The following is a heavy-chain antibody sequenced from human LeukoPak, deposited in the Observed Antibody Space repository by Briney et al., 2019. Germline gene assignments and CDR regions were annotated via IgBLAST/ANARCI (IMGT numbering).Heavy chain of an antibody. CDR3: ASVGHEDIVVVPAAMGVAFDI. D-gene: IGHD2-2*01. V-gene: IGHV1-69*06. CDR2: IIPVFGTA. CDR1: GYTFTGYY. Sequence: GASVKVSCKASGYTFTGYYMHWVRQAPGQGLEWMGGIIPVFGTANYAQKFQGRVTITADKSTSTAYMELSSLRSEDTAVYYCASVGHEDIVVVPAAMGVAFDIWGQGTMVTVSS. J-gene: IGHJ3*02.